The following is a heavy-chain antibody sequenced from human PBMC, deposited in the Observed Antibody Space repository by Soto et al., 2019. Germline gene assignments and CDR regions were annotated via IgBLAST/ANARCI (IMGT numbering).Heavy chain of an antibody. CDR2: INAGNGNT. CDR3: ARDRGSSGWPDNWFDP. J-gene: IGHJ5*02. Sequence: ASVKVSCKASGYTFTSYAMHWVRQAPGQRLEWMGWINAGNGNTKYSQKFQGRVTITRDTSASTAYMELSSLRSEDTAVYYCARDRGSSGWPDNWFDPWGQGTLVTVSS. D-gene: IGHD6-19*01. V-gene: IGHV1-3*01. CDR1: GYTFTSYA.